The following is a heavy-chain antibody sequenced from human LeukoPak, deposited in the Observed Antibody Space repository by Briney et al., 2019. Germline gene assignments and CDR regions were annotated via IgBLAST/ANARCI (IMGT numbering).Heavy chain of an antibody. J-gene: IGHJ4*02. CDR3: ARDIQDDYVWGSYRSWVTDY. CDR2: ISTTSSYI. V-gene: IGHV3-21*01. D-gene: IGHD3-16*02. CDR1: GFTFSTYS. Sequence: GGSLRLSCAASGFTFSTYSMNWVRQAPGKGLEWVSCISTTSSYIYYADSVKGRFTISRDNAKNSLYLQMNSLRAEDTAVYYCARDIQDDYVWGSYRSWVTDYWGQGTLVTVSS.